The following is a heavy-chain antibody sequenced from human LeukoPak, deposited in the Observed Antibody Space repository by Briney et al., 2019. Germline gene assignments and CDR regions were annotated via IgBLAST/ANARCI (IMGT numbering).Heavy chain of an antibody. D-gene: IGHD3-3*01. V-gene: IGHV3-48*01. CDR3: ARTYDFGRGPPGDAFDN. CDR2: IDARTGII. CDR1: GFTFTMFG. Sequence: PGGSLRLSCAATGFTFTMFGMNWVRQAPGKGPEWVSYIDARTGIIHYADFVQGRFTISRDDAKESVFLQMNSLRVDDTAVLYCARTYDFGRGPPGDAFDNWGQGTLVIVSS. J-gene: IGHJ3*02.